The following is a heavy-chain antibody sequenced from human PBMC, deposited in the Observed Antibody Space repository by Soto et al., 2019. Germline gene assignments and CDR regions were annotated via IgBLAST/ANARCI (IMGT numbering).Heavy chain of an antibody. CDR1: GYTFTSYG. Sequence: ASVKVSCKASGYTFTSYGMSWVRQAPGQGLEWMGWISAYNGNTNYAQKPQGRVTMTTDTSTSTAYMELRSLRSDDTAVYYCARDTYGGNSIHAFDIWGQGTMVTVSS. V-gene: IGHV1-18*01. D-gene: IGHD4-17*01. J-gene: IGHJ3*02. CDR2: ISAYNGNT. CDR3: ARDTYGGNSIHAFDI.